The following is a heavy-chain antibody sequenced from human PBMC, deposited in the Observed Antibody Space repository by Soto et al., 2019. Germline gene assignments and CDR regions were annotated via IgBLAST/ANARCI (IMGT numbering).Heavy chain of an antibody. D-gene: IGHD2-2*01. Sequence: QVQLVQSGAEVKKPGASVKVSCKASGYTFTSYAMHWVRQAPGQRLEWMGWINAGNGNTKYSQKFQGRVTNTRDTSASTAYMELSSLRSEDTAVYYCARVSPLRYCSSTSCYSYYYYMDVWGKGTTVTVSS. J-gene: IGHJ6*03. V-gene: IGHV1-3*01. CDR2: INAGNGNT. CDR3: ARVSPLRYCSSTSCYSYYYYMDV. CDR1: GYTFTSYA.